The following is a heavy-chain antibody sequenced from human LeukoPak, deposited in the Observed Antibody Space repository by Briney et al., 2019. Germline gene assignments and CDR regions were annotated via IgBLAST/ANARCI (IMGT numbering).Heavy chain of an antibody. CDR3: ARDRGIDAFDI. J-gene: IGHJ3*02. Sequence: SETLSLTCTVSGYSISSGYYWGWLRQPPGKGLEWIGSIYHSGSTYYNPSLKSRVTISLDTSKNHFSLKLSSVTAADTALCYSARDRGIDAFDIWGKGTMVTVS. CDR2: IYHSGST. CDR1: GYSISSGYY. D-gene: IGHD3-16*01. V-gene: IGHV4-38-2*02.